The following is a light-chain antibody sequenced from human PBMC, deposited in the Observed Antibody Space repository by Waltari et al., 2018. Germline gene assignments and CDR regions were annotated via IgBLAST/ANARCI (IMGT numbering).Light chain of an antibody. CDR2: EAS. J-gene: IGKJ4*01. CDR3: QHRGNWPALT. CDR1: QSVSTY. V-gene: IGKV3-11*01. Sequence: IVLTQSPATLSLSPGERATLSCRASQSVSTYLVWYQQKPGQAPRLLIYEASVRAPGITARFSGSGSGTDFTLTISSLEAEDFAVYYCQHRGNWPALTFGGGTKVEIK.